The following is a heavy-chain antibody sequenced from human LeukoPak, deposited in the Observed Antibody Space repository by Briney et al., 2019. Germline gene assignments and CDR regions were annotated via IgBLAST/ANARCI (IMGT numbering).Heavy chain of an antibody. CDR2: IYPGDSDT. J-gene: IGHJ6*02. CDR3: ARRSGRGLYGMDV. V-gene: IGHV5-51*01. Sequence: GESLKISCKGSGYSFTSYWVGWVRQMPGKGLEWMGIIYPGDSDTTYSPSFQGQVTISADKSISTAYLQWSSLKASDTAMYYCARRSGRGLYGMDVWGLGTMVTVSS. CDR1: GYSFTSYW. D-gene: IGHD2-15*01.